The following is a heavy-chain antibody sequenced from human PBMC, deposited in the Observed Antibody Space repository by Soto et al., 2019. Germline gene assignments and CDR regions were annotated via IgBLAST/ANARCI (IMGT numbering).Heavy chain of an antibody. Sequence: KASETLSLTCTVSGVSINDYYWSWMRQPPGKGLEWIAYIHYNGGTNYNPSLKSRVTISLDRSKNQFSLKLSSVTAADTAVYYCARGPSTSLIMPWFDPWGQGTLVTVSS. V-gene: IGHV4-59*01. J-gene: IGHJ5*02. CDR1: GVSINDYY. D-gene: IGHD2-2*01. CDR3: ARGPSTSLIMPWFDP. CDR2: IHYNGGT.